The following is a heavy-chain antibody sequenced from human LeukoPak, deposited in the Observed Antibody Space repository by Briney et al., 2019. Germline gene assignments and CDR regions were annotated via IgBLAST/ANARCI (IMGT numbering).Heavy chain of an antibody. V-gene: IGHV4-4*07. CDR2: IYTSGST. CDR1: GGSICSYY. J-gene: IGHJ4*02. Sequence: PSETLSLTCTVSGGSICSYYWSWIRQPAGKGLEWIGRIYTSGSTNYNPSLKSRVTMSVDTSKNQFSLKLSSVTAADTAVYYCARVWGRARYTGIGFLDYWGQGTLVTVSS. CDR3: ARVWGRARYTGIGFLDY. D-gene: IGHD3-16*02.